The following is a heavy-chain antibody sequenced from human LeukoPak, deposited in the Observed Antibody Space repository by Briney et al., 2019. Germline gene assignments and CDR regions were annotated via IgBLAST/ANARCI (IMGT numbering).Heavy chain of an antibody. Sequence: GESLKISCKGSGYSFTSYWIGWVRQMPGKGLEWTGIIYPGDSDTRYSPSFQGQVTISADKSISTAYLQWSSLKASDTAMYYCAREYCSGGSCYYFDYWGQGTLVTVSS. J-gene: IGHJ4*02. D-gene: IGHD2-15*01. CDR1: GYSFTSYW. V-gene: IGHV5-51*01. CDR2: IYPGDSDT. CDR3: AREYCSGGSCYYFDY.